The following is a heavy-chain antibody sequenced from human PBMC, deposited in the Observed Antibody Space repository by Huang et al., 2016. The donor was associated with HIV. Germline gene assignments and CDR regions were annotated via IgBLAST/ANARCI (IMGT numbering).Heavy chain of an antibody. Sequence: QVQLVQFGAEVKKPGASVKVSCKASGYTFTGYYMHWVRQAPGQGLEWMGWINPKRGGTNYAQKFQGRVTMTRDTSISTAYMELSRLRSDDTAVYYCAREVVSATGYYYYGMDVWGQGTTVTVSS. CDR2: INPKRGGT. CDR3: AREVVSATGYYYYGMDV. D-gene: IGHD2-15*01. CDR1: GYTFTGYY. J-gene: IGHJ6*02. V-gene: IGHV1-2*02.